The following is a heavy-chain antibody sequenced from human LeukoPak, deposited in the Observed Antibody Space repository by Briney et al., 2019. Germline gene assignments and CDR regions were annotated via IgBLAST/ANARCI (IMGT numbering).Heavy chain of an antibody. CDR2: ISYDGSNK. J-gene: IGHJ4*02. V-gene: IGHV3-30-3*01. CDR1: GFTFSNYT. Sequence: GGSLRLSCAASGFTFSNYTMHWVRQAPGKGLEWVAVISYDGSNKYYADSVKGRFTISRDNSKNTLYLQMNSLRAEDTAVYYCARDRDDGYSSGWIDYWGQGTLVTVSS. D-gene: IGHD6-19*01. CDR3: ARDRDDGYSSGWIDY.